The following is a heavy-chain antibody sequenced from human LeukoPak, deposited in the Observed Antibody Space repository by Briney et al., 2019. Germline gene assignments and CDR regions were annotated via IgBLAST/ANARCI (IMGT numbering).Heavy chain of an antibody. D-gene: IGHD4-17*01. CDR3: ARGHDYGDLYWFDP. CDR1: GFAFNKYS. V-gene: IGHV3-21*03. CDR2: ISSTNTYI. Sequence: GGSLRLSCTASGFAFNKYSMSWVRQAPGKGLEWVSSISSTNTYIYYADSMKGRFTISRDSANNSLFLQMSGLRAEDTAVYYCARGHDYGDLYWFDPWGQGTLVTVSS. J-gene: IGHJ5*02.